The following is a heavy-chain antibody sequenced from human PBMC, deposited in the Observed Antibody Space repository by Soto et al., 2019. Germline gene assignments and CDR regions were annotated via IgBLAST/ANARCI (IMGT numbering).Heavy chain of an antibody. J-gene: IGHJ4*02. CDR2: ISSSGSTI. D-gene: IGHD3-16*02. CDR1: GFTFSDYY. Sequence: QVQLVESGGGLVKPGGSLRLSCAASGFTFSDYYMSWIRQAPGKGLEWVSYISSSGSTIYYADSVKGRFTISRDNAKNSLYLEMNSMRDEDTAVYYCARGPYDYVWGSDPPHFDYWGQGTLVTVSS. CDR3: ARGPYDYVWGSDPPHFDY. V-gene: IGHV3-11*01.